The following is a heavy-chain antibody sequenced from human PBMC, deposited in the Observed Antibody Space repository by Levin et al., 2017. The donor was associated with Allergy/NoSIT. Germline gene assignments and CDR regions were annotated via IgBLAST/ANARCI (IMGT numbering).Heavy chain of an antibody. J-gene: IGHJ4*02. CDR1: GYPFTNYG. D-gene: IGHD4-17*01. V-gene: IGHV1-18*01. Sequence: VASVKVSCKTSGYPFTNYGIAWVRQAPGQGLEWMGWIGAYNGNANYAQNFQDRVTMTTDTFTTTAYMDLRSLTSYDTAVYYCARAGAEVTSHFDFWGQGTLVTVSS. CDR3: ARAGAEVTSHFDF. CDR2: IGAYNGNA.